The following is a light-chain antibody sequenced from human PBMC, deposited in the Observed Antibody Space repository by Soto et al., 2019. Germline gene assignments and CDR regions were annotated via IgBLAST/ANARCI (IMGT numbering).Light chain of an antibody. J-gene: IGKJ1*01. CDR3: QQSYSAPLT. CDR2: TAS. V-gene: IGKV1-39*01. Sequence: DIQMTQSPSSLSASVGDRVTITCRASQTIYSSLNWYQQKPGKAPNLLLYTASTLQSGVPSRFSGSRSGTEFSLTISGLQREDFATYSCQQSYSAPLTFGQGTAVEVK. CDR1: QTIYSS.